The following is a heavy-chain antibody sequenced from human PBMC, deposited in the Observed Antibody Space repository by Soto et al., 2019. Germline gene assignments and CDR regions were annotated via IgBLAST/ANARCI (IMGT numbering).Heavy chain of an antibody. Sequence: EMQLVEPGGDLIQPGGSLRLSCAASGFTVRTNSMNWVRQSPGKGLEWVSSIYNGGRPDYADSVKSRFTVSRDNSKNKLYLQISSLGAEDTAVYYCAKEGTTSPYNWFDPWGQGTLVTVSS. CDR1: GFTVRTNS. CDR2: IYNGGRP. J-gene: IGHJ5*02. V-gene: IGHV3-53*01. CDR3: AKEGTTSPYNWFDP. D-gene: IGHD2-2*01.